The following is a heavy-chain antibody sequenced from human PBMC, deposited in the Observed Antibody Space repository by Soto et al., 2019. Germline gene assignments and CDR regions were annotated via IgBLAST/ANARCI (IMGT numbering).Heavy chain of an antibody. J-gene: IGHJ6*02. Sequence: PSETLSLTCAVYGGSFSGYDWSWIRQPPGKGLERIGEINHSGSTNYNPSLKSRVTISVDTSKNQFSLKLSSVTAADTAVYYCARKKGDFWPEYYYYYYGMDVWGQGTTVTVSS. D-gene: IGHD3-3*01. CDR1: GGSFSGYD. CDR2: INHSGST. V-gene: IGHV4-34*01. CDR3: ARKKGDFWPEYYYYYYGMDV.